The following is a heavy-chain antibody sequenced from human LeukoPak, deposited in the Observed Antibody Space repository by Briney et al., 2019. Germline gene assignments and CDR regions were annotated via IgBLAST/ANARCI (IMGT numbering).Heavy chain of an antibody. J-gene: IGHJ4*02. CDR3: ARGSGWYPDY. CDR2: ISSSSSYI. V-gene: IGHV3-21*01. Sequence: KPGGSLRLSCAASGFTFSSYSMNWVRQAPGKGLEWVSSISSSSSYIYYADSVKGRFTISRDNAKNSLYLQMNSLRAKDTAVYYCARGSGWYPDYWGQGTLVTVSS. CDR1: GFTFSSYS. D-gene: IGHD6-19*01.